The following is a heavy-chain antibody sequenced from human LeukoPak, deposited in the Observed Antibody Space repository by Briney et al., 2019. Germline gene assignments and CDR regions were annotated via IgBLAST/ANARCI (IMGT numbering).Heavy chain of an antibody. CDR1: GFTFDDYA. V-gene: IGHV3-43*02. Sequence: GGSLRLSCAASGFTFDDYAMHWVRQAPGKGLEWVSLISGDGGSTYYADSVKGRFTISRDNSKNSLYLQMNSLSTEDTALSYCASSGPGGWSQGTLVTVPS. J-gene: IGHJ4*02. CDR3: ASSGPGG. CDR2: ISGDGGST. D-gene: IGHD3-22*01.